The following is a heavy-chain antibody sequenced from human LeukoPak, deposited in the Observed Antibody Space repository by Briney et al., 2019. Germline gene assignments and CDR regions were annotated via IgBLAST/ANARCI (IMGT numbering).Heavy chain of an antibody. V-gene: IGHV4-61*09. Sequence: PSETLSLTCSVSGASISSGSYYWSWIRQPAGKRLEWIGQIYTSGNTNYNPSLKSRVTLSLDTSKNEFSLQLTSVTAADTALYYCARRWGGTTHFTAFDIWGQGTMVTVSS. CDR3: ARRWGGTTHFTAFDI. CDR2: IYTSGNT. D-gene: IGHD1-7*01. J-gene: IGHJ3*02. CDR1: GASISSGSYY.